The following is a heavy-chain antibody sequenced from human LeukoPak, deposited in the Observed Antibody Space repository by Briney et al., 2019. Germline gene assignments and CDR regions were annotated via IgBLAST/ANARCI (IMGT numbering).Heavy chain of an antibody. CDR2: IYYSGNT. Sequence: SETLSLICTVSGGSISSYYWSWIRQPPGKGLEWIGYIYYSGNTNYNPSLKSRVTISVDTSKNQFSLKLRSVTAADTAVYYCARDLFGGENDYWGQGTVVTVSS. V-gene: IGHV4-59*01. D-gene: IGHD4-17*01. CDR1: GGSISSYY. J-gene: IGHJ4*02. CDR3: ARDLFGGENDY.